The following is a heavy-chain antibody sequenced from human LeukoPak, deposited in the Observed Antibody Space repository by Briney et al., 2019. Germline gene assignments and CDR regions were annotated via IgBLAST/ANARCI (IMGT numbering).Heavy chain of an antibody. CDR1: GFTFDDYA. CDR3: AKARVPYYYDSSGYYFPDY. CDR2: IRWDGGST. V-gene: IGHV3-43D*03. D-gene: IGHD3-22*01. J-gene: IGHJ4*02. Sequence: GGSLRLSCAASGFTFDDYAMHWVRQAPGKGLEWVSLIRWDGGSTYYADSVKGRFTISRDNSKNSLYLQMNSLRAEDTALYYCAKARVPYYYDSSGYYFPDYWGQGTLVTVSS.